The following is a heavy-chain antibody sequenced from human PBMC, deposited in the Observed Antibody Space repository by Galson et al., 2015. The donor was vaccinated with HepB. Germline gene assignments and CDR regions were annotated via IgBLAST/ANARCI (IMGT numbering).Heavy chain of an antibody. Sequence: VKVSCKASGYTFTSYAMHWVRQAPGQRLEWMGWINAGNGNTKYSQKFQGRVTITRDTSASTAYMELSSLRSEDTAVYYCARAGDVSGYCSSTSCPFDYWGQGTLVTVSS. CDR3: ARAGDVSGYCSSTSCPFDY. J-gene: IGHJ4*02. V-gene: IGHV1-3*01. D-gene: IGHD2-2*01. CDR2: INAGNGNT. CDR1: GYTFTSYA.